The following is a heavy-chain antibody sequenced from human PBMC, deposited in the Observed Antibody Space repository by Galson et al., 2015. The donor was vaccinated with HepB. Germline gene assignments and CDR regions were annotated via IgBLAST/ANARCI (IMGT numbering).Heavy chain of an antibody. J-gene: IGHJ6*03. CDR2: IDWDDNK. V-gene: IGHV2-70*01. D-gene: IGHD3-10*01. Sequence: PALVKPTQTLTLTCTFSGFSLTTDGACVSWIRQPPGKALEWLALIDWDDNKYYRTSLKTRLTISKDTSKSQGVLTVSNMDPVDTATYYCARCRGGYYYYFYMDVWGKGTTVTVSS. CDR3: ARCRGGYYYYFYMDV. CDR1: GFSLTTDGAC.